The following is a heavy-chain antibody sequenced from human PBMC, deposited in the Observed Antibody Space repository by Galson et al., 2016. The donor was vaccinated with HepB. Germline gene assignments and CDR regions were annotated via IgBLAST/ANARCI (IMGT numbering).Heavy chain of an antibody. D-gene: IGHD2-15*01. J-gene: IGHJ5*02. CDR1: GESFNANY. CDR2: INHSGFT. Sequence: SETLSLTCGVHGESFNANYWSWIRQTPGKGLEWIGEINHSGFTKNNPSLKSRVTISVDTSKNQFSLRLNSMTAADTGVYYCARVVVAATNWFDAWGQGTLVTVSS. CDR3: ARVVVAATNWFDA. V-gene: IGHV4-34*01.